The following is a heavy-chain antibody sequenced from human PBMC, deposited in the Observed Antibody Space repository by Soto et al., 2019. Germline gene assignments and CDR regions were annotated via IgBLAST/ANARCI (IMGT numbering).Heavy chain of an antibody. CDR2: INHSGST. D-gene: IGHD3-10*01. Sequence: SETLSLTCAVYGGSFSGYYWSWIRQPPGKGLEWIGEINHSGSTNYNPSLKSRVTISVDTSKNQFSLKLSSVTAAETAVYYCARGRVTMVRGVSLNDYWGQGTLVTVSS. CDR3: ARGRVTMVRGVSLNDY. J-gene: IGHJ4*02. CDR1: GGSFSGYY. V-gene: IGHV4-34*01.